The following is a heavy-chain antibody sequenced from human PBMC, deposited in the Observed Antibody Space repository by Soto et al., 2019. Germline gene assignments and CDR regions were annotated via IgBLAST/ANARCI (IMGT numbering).Heavy chain of an antibody. CDR1: GFTFSNAW. J-gene: IGHJ4*02. Sequence: GGSLRLSCAASGFTFSNAWMSWVRQAPGKGLEWVGRIKSKTDGGTTDYAAPVKGRFTISRDDSKNTLYLQMNSLKTEDTAVYYCTGPSYYYDSSGYSDYWGQGTLVTVSS. CDR2: IKSKTDGGTT. V-gene: IGHV3-15*01. D-gene: IGHD3-22*01. CDR3: TGPSYYYDSSGYSDY.